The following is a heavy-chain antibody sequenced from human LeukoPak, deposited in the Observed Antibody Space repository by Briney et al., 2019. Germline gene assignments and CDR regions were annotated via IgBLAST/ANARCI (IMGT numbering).Heavy chain of an antibody. CDR1: GFTFSNHG. CDR2: ISYDEGKE. Sequence: GGSLRLSCAASGFTFSNHGLHWVRKAPGKGLEWVAVISYDEGKEYYADSVKGRFTISRDNSKNMMFLQMNSLRAEDTAVYYCARDLETITGTIGYYYGLDVWGQGTTVTVSS. V-gene: IGHV3-30*03. J-gene: IGHJ6*01. D-gene: IGHD1-7*01. CDR3: ARDLETITGTIGYYYGLDV.